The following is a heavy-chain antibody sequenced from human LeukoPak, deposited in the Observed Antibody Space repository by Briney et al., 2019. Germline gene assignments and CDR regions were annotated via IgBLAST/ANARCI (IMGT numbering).Heavy chain of an antibody. Sequence: GGSLRLSCVASGFIFNSYEMNWVRQAPGKGLEWVSYISGSGLSIYYADSVKGRFTISRDNSKNTLYLQMNSLRAEDTAVYYCAKLMMGLGVRGIDYFYYMDVWGKAAKVSICS. D-gene: IGHD3-10*01. V-gene: IGHV3-48*03. J-gene: IGHJ6*03. CDR2: ISGSGLSI. CDR1: GFIFNSYE. CDR3: AKLMMGLGVRGIDYFYYMDV.